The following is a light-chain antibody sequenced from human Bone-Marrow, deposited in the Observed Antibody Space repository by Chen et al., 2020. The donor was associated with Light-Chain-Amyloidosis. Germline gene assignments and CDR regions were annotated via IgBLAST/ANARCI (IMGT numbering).Light chain of an antibody. V-gene: IGKV3-20*01. J-gene: IGKJ4*01. CDR1: QTISSNY. Sequence: EIVLTEAPGAVSMSPGEGANLSCRASQTISSNYLTWYQQKFGQAPRLLIYGSSSRATGIPDRFTGSGSGTDCTLTINRLEPEDFAMYYCQQYGTSPLTFGGGTKVEIK. CDR2: GSS. CDR3: QQYGTSPLT.